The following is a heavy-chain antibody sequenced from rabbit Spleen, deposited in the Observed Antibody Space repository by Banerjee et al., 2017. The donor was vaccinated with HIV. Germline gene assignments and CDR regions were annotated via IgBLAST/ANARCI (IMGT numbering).Heavy chain of an antibody. CDR3: ARDNGSGDYIDVYFDL. D-gene: IGHD1-1*01. CDR1: GFSLSASDF. Sequence: QEQVVESGGGLVQPEGSLTLTCTASGFSLSASDFIYWVRQAPGKGLEWIACVYTGSSGNTYYASWAKGRFTISKSSSTTVTLQMTSLTAADTATYFCARDNGSGDYIDVYFDLWGPGTLVTVS. CDR2: VYTGSSGNT. V-gene: IGHV1S45*01. J-gene: IGHJ4*01.